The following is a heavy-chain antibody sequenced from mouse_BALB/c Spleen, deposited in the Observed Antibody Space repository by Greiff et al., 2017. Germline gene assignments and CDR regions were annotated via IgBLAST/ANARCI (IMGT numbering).Heavy chain of an antibody. Sequence: QVQLKESGAELMKPGASVKISCKATGYTFSSYWIEWVKQRPGHGLEWIGEILPGSGSTNYNEKFKGKATLTADKSSSTAYMQLSSLTSENSAVYFCARGGYAMDYWGQGTSVTVSS. J-gene: IGHJ4*01. V-gene: IGHV1-9*01. CDR2: ILPGSGST. CDR1: GYTFSSYW. CDR3: ARGGYAMDY.